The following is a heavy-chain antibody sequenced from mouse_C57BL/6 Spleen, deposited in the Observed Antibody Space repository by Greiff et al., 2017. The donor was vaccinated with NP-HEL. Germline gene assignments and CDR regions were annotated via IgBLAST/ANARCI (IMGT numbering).Heavy chain of an antibody. Sequence: VQLQQSGAELAKPGASVKLSCKASGYTFTSYWMHWVKQRPGQGLEWIGYINPSSGYTKYNQKFKDKATLTADKSSNTAYMQLSSLTYEDSAVYYCARGEDSSGYNYYAMDYWGQGTSVTVSS. CDR1: GYTFTSYW. J-gene: IGHJ4*01. V-gene: IGHV1-7*01. CDR2: INPSSGYT. CDR3: ARGEDSSGYNYYAMDY. D-gene: IGHD3-2*02.